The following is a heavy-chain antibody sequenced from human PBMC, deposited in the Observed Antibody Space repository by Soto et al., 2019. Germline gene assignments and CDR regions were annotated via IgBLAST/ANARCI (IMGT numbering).Heavy chain of an antibody. D-gene: IGHD2-2*01. J-gene: IGHJ6*02. CDR2: ISGSGDKT. Sequence: EVQLLESGGGLVQPGVSLRRSCAASGFTFGSYATNWVRQAPGKGLEWVSTISGSGDKTYYADSVKGRFTISRDNSKNTLSLQMNSLRAEDTAVYYCAKSGQSSWANMDVWGQGTTVTVSS. V-gene: IGHV3-23*01. CDR1: GFTFGSYA. CDR3: AKSGQSSWANMDV.